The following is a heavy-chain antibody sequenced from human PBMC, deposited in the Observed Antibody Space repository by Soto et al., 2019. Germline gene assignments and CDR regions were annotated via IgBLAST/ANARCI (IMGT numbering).Heavy chain of an antibody. J-gene: IGHJ4*02. Sequence: GGSLRLSCAASGFTFSSYAMSWVRQAPGKGLEWVSAISGSGGSTYYADSVKGRFTISRDNSKNTLYLQMNSLRAEDTAVYYCAKTYPEYVDIVATISLAPYWGQGTLVTVSS. CDR3: AKTYPEYVDIVATISLAPY. V-gene: IGHV3-23*01. D-gene: IGHD5-12*01. CDR2: ISGSGGST. CDR1: GFTFSSYA.